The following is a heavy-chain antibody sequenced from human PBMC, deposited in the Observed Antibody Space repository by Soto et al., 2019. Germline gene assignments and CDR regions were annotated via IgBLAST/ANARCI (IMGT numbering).Heavy chain of an antibody. CDR1: GVSISSGGYY. D-gene: IGHD5-12*01. CDR3: ARDRDGYNHFDY. Sequence: SETLSLTCTVSGVSISSGGYYWSWISQHPGKGLEWIGYIYYTGSTYYNPSLESRVTISVDTSKNQFSLKLSSVTAADTAVYYCARDRDGYNHFDYWGQGTLVTVSS. J-gene: IGHJ4*02. V-gene: IGHV4-31*03. CDR2: IYYTGST.